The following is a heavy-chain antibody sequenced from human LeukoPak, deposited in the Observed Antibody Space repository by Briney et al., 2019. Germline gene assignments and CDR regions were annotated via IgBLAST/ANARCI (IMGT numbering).Heavy chain of an antibody. J-gene: IGHJ6*03. V-gene: IGHV1-69*05. CDR2: IIPIFGTA. CDR3: ARWDGYDPENYYYYMDV. Sequence: EASVKVSCKASGGTFSSYAISWVRQAPGQGLEWMGGIIPIFGTANYAQKFQGRVTITTDESTSTAYMELSRLRSEDTAVYYCARWDGYDPENYYYYMDVWGKGTTVTVSS. CDR1: GGTFSSYA. D-gene: IGHD5-12*01.